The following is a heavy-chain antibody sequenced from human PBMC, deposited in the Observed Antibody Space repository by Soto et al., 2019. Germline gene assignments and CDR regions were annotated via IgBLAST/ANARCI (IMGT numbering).Heavy chain of an antibody. CDR3: ARDRAVAGTDPRRFDH. V-gene: IGHV4-4*07. Sequence: SETLSLTCTVSGGSISSHYWSWIRQPVGKGLEWIGRIYTSGSTNYTPSLKSRVTMSIDTSKNQFSLKVSSVTAADTAVYYCARDRAVAGTDPRRFDHWGQGTLVTVSS. CDR2: IYTSGST. D-gene: IGHD6-19*01. CDR1: GGSISSHY. J-gene: IGHJ4*02.